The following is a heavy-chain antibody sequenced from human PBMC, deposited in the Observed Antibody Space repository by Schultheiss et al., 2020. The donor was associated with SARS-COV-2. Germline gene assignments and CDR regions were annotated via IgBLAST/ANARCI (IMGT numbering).Heavy chain of an antibody. CDR1: GFTFSSYD. CDR3: ARSYGGGYYYGMDV. Sequence: GGSLRLSCAASGFTFSSYDMHWVRQATGKGLEWVSAIGTAGDTYYPDSVKGRFTISRDNSKNTLYLQMNSLRAEDTAVYYCARSYGGGYYYGMDVWGQGTTVTVSS. V-gene: IGHV3-13*01. J-gene: IGHJ6*02. D-gene: IGHD4-17*01. CDR2: IGTAGDT.